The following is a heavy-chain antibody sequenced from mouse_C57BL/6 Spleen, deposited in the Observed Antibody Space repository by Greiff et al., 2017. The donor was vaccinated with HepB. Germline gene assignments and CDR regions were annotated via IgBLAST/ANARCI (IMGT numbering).Heavy chain of an antibody. V-gene: IGHV1-61*01. J-gene: IGHJ2*01. CDR3: ARRELGHFDY. Sequence: QVQLQQPGAELVRPGSSVKLSCKASGYTFTSYWMDWVKQRPRQGLEWIGNIYPSDSETHYNQKFKDKATLTVDKSSSTAYMQLSSLTSEDSAVYYCARRELGHFDYWGQGTTLTVSS. CDR2: IYPSDSET. CDR1: GYTFTSYW. D-gene: IGHD4-1*01.